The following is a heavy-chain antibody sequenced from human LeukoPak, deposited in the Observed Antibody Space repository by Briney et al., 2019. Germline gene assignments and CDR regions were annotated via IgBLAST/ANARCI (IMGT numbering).Heavy chain of an antibody. J-gene: IGHJ5*02. CDR3: ASTVVVAATRSFDP. CDR1: GSSISTYY. V-gene: IGHV4-59*01. Sequence: SETLSLTCAVSGSSISTYYWSWVRQPPGKGLEWIAYIHSSGSTTYNPPLKSRVTISVDTSKNQFSLKLSSVTAADTAVYYCASTVVVAATRSFDPWGQGTLVTVSS. D-gene: IGHD2-15*01. CDR2: IHSSGST.